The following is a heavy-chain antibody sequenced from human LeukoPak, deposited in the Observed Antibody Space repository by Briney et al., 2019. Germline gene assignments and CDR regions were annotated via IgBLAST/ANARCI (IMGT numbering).Heavy chain of an antibody. J-gene: IGHJ5*02. CDR2: IYHSGST. Sequence: PSETLSLTCTVSGYSISSGYYWGWIRQPPGKGLERIGSIYHSGSTYYNPSLKSRVTISVDTSKNQFSLKLSSVTAADTAVHYCARAPVNWFDPWGQGTLVTVSS. V-gene: IGHV4-38-2*02. CDR1: GYSISSGYY. CDR3: ARAPVNWFDP.